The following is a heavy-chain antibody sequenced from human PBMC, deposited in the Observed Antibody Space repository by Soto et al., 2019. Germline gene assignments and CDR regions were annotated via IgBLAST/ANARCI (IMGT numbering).Heavy chain of an antibody. J-gene: IGHJ4*02. D-gene: IGHD3-16*01. CDR3: AKPFSDYEGYYFDY. Sequence: GGSLRLSCAASGFTFSSYGMHWVRQAPGKGLEWVAVISYDGSNKYYADSVKGRFTISRDNSKNTLYLQMNSLRAEDTAVYYCAKPFSDYEGYYFDYWGQGTLVTVSS. CDR2: ISYDGSNK. V-gene: IGHV3-30*18. CDR1: GFTFSSYG.